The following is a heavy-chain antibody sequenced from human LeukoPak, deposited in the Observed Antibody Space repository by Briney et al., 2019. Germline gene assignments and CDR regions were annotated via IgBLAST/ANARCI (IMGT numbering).Heavy chain of an antibody. J-gene: IGHJ4*02. Sequence: PGGSLRPSCAASGFTFKTFWMSWVRQAPGRGLEWVANIKQEGGEKYYVDSVKGRFTISRDNARNSLYLQMNSLRAEDTAVYYCARGPTGSWFAFYYWGQGTPVTVSS. D-gene: IGHD6-13*01. V-gene: IGHV3-7*03. CDR1: GFTFKTFW. CDR2: IKQEGGEK. CDR3: ARGPTGSWFAFYY.